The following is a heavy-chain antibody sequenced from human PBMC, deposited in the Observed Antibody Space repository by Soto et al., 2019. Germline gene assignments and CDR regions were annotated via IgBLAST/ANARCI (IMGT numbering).Heavy chain of an antibody. J-gene: IGHJ4*02. V-gene: IGHV3-23*01. D-gene: IGHD1-1*01. CDR1: GFTFSDYS. CDR3: TKRATTVPTPGNYFDS. CDR2: LTRGGTS. Sequence: EVHLLESGGGLVQPGGSLRLSCAASGFTFSDYSMSWVRQTPERRLEWVSTLTRGGTSYYADSVQGRFTVSRDNSKNTVSLQMHSLRAEDTALYYCTKRATTVPTPGNYFDSWGQGTLVTVSS.